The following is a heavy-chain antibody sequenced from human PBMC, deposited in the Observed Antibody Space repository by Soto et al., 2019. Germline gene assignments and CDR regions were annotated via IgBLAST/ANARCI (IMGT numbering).Heavy chain of an antibody. J-gene: IGHJ6*03. V-gene: IGHV4-59*08. CDR1: GGSISSYY. CDR3: ARHRTYYDFWRGYDFVDYYYSYMDV. D-gene: IGHD3-3*01. Sequence: PSETLSLTCTVSGGSISSYYWSWIRQPPGKGLEWIGYIHYRGSTNYNPSLKSRVTISVDTSKNQFSLKLSSVTAADTAVYYCARHRTYYDFWRGYDFVDYYYSYMDVWGKGTTVTVSS. CDR2: IHYRGST.